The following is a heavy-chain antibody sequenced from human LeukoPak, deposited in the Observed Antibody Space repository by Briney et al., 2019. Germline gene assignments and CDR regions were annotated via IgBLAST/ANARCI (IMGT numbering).Heavy chain of an antibody. CDR3: AREGGMGPVDY. J-gene: IGHJ4*02. D-gene: IGHD1-26*01. V-gene: IGHV4-61*02. Sequence: SETLSLTCTVSGGSISSGSYYWSWIRQPAGKGLEWIGRIYTSGSTNYNPSLKSRVTMSVDTSKNQFSLKLSSVTAADTAVYYCAREGGMGPVDYWGQGTLVTVSS. CDR1: GGSISSGSYY. CDR2: IYTSGST.